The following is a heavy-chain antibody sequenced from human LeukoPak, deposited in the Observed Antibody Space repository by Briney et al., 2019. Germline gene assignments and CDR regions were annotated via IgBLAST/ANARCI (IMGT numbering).Heavy chain of an antibody. Sequence: GRSLRLSCAASGFTFSSCAMNWVRQAPGKGLEWVSSISGSGASTYDADSVKGRFTISRDNSKNTLYLQMNSLRAEDTAIYYCAKDRYGDYSFDSWGQGTLVTVSS. CDR1: GFTFSSCA. CDR3: AKDRYGDYSFDS. V-gene: IGHV3-23*01. D-gene: IGHD4-17*01. J-gene: IGHJ4*02. CDR2: ISGSGAST.